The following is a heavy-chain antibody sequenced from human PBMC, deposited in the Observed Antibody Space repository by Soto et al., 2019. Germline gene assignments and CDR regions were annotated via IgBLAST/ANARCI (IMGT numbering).Heavy chain of an antibody. Sequence: SQTLSLTCTVSGGSISSYYWSWIRQPPGKGLEWIGYIYYSGSTNYNPSLKSRVTISVDTSKNQFSLKLSSVTAADTAVYYCARDLAAADYWGQGTLVTVSS. V-gene: IGHV4-59*08. CDR3: ARDLAAADY. J-gene: IGHJ4*02. D-gene: IGHD6-13*01. CDR2: IYYSGST. CDR1: GGSISSYY.